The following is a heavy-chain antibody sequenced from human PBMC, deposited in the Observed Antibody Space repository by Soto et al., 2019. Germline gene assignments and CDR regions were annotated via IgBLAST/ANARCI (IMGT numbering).Heavy chain of an antibody. Sequence: EVQLVESGGGLVQPGGSLRLSCEASGFTFSNFGINWVRQAPGKGLEWVSHISSSSTTIYYAESVKGRFTISRDNAKNSLYLQMSSLRGEDTAVYYCATSFITTIGTTAWGQGTLDTVSS. CDR1: GFTFSNFG. CDR3: ATSFITTIGTTA. V-gene: IGHV3-48*01. D-gene: IGHD1-1*01. J-gene: IGHJ4*02. CDR2: ISSSSTTI.